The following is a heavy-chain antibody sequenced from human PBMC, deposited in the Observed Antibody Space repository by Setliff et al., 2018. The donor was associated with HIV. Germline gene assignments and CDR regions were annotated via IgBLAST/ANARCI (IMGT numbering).Heavy chain of an antibody. CDR2: ITSYNGNT. CDR3: AIRISAAGSAFRH. V-gene: IGHV1-18*01. CDR1: SYIFSSND. D-gene: IGHD6-13*01. Sequence: GASVQVSCKASSYIFSSNDIDWVRQAPGQGLEWMGRITSYNGNTKYAQKFQDRVTMTTDKSTTTAYMDLRSLRSDDTAVYYCAIRISAAGSAFRHWGQGTLVTVSS. J-gene: IGHJ1*01.